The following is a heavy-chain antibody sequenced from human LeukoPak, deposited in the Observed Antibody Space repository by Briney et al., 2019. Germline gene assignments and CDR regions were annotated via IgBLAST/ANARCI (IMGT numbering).Heavy chain of an antibody. CDR1: GGXISSFY. D-gene: IGHD3-22*01. V-gene: IGHV4-59*01. Sequence: SETLSLTCTVSGGXISSFYWTWIRQPPGKGLEWIGYISDSGTTKYNPSLKSRVTISVDTSKNQFSLKLSSVTAADTAVYYCARGGYSSGYYYFDYWGQGTLVTVSS. CDR3: ARGGYSSGYYYFDY. J-gene: IGHJ4*02. CDR2: ISDSGTT.